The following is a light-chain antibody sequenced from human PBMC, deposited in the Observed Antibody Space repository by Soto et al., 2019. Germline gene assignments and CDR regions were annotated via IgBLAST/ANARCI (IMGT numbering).Light chain of an antibody. J-gene: IGLJ3*02. CDR1: SSDIGGYNH. Sequence: QSALTQPTSVSGSPGQSITISCTGVSSDIGGYNHVSWYQQHPGNVPRLIIYDVDNRPLGISNRFSGAQSGNTASLSISGLQAEDEADYYCCAYTASTTLSWVFVGGTKVTVL. V-gene: IGLV2-14*03. CDR3: CAYTASTTLSWV. CDR2: DVD.